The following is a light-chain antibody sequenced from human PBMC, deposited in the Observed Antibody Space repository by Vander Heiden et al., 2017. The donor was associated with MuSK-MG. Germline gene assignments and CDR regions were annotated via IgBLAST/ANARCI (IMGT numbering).Light chain of an antibody. J-gene: IGLJ3*02. V-gene: IGLV2-23*02. CDR3: CSYAGSNTFV. CDR2: EVS. CDR1: SSDVGSYNL. Sequence: QSALTQPASVSGSPGQSLTISCTGTSSDVGSYNLVSWYQQHPGKAPKLMIYEVSKRPSGVSNRFSGSKSGNTASLTISGLQAEDEADYYCCSYAGSNTFVFGGGTKLTVL.